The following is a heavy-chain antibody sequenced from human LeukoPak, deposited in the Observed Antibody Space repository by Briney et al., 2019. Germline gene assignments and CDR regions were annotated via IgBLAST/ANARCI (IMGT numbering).Heavy chain of an antibody. J-gene: IGHJ4*02. CDR3: ARDQADSSGYLFDY. Sequence: SVKVSCKASGGTFSSYTISWVRQALGQGLEWMGRIIPILGIANYAQKFQGRVTITADKSTSTAYMELSSLRSEDTAVYYCARDQADSSGYLFDYWGQGTLVTVSS. V-gene: IGHV1-69*04. D-gene: IGHD3-22*01. CDR2: IIPILGIA. CDR1: GGTFSSYT.